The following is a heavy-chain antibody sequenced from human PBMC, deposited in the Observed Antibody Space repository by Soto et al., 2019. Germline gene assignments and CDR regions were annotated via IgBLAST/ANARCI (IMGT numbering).Heavy chain of an antibody. D-gene: IGHD3-22*01. CDR1: GYTFANSW. CDR3: ARHPSSFYDGSGYYYRFDY. CDR2: IIPGDSDT. V-gene: IGHV5-51*01. J-gene: IGHJ4*02. Sequence: PGESLKISCKGTGYTFANSWIGWVRQVPGKAPEWMGIIIPGDSDTRYSPSFQGQVTISADKSIGTAYLQWSSLKASDTAMYYCARHPSSFYDGSGYYYRFDYWGQGTLVTVS.